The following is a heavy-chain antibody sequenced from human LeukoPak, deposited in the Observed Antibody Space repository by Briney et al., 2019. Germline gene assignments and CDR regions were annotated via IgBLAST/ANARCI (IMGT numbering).Heavy chain of an antibody. V-gene: IGHV1-3*01. J-gene: IGHJ4*02. CDR1: GYIFTRYV. CDR3: ATGEQWLVCEY. Sequence: GASVKVSCKASGYIFTRYVMHWVRQAPGQGLEWMGWINAGNGNTKYSPKFQDRVTITRDTSASTAYMELSSLRSEDTAVYYCATGEQWLVCEYWGQGTLVTVSS. D-gene: IGHD6-19*01. CDR2: INAGNGNT.